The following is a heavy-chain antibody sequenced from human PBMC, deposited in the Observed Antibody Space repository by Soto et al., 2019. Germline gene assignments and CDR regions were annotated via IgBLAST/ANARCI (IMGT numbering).Heavy chain of an antibody. CDR2: ISYDGSNK. Sequence: PGGSLRLSCAASGFTFSSYAMHWVRQAPGKGLEWVVVISYDGSNKYYADSVKGRFTISRDNSKNTLYLQMNSLRAEDTAVYYCSAGRGGAHQDYWGQGTLVTVSS. V-gene: IGHV3-30-3*01. CDR3: SAGRGGAHQDY. J-gene: IGHJ4*02. D-gene: IGHD2-2*01. CDR1: GFTFSSYA.